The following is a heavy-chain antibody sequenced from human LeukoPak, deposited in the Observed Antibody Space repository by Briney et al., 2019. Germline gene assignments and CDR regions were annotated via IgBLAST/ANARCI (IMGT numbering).Heavy chain of an antibody. CDR3: ARVSRRYSSGWYPLYYSDY. J-gene: IGHJ4*02. CDR1: GGSISSYY. V-gene: IGHV4-59*01. Sequence: PSETLSLTCTLSGGSISSYYWSWIRQPPGKGLEWIGYIYYSGSTNYNPSLKSRVTISVDTSKNQFSLKLSSVTAADTAVYYCARVSRRYSSGWYPLYYSDYWGQGTLVTVSS. D-gene: IGHD6-19*01. CDR2: IYYSGST.